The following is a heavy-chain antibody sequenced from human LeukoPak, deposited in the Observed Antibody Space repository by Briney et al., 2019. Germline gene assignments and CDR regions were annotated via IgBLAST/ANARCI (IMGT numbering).Heavy chain of an antibody. CDR1: GFTFSSYS. CDR3: ARGTTIHVY. Sequence: GGSLRLSCAASGFTFSSYSMNWVRQAPGKGLVWVSRINSDGSSTTYADSVKGRFTVSRDNAKSTLYLQMNSLRAEDTAVYYCARGTTIHVYWGQGTLVTVSS. V-gene: IGHV3-74*01. J-gene: IGHJ4*02. D-gene: IGHD2/OR15-2a*01. CDR2: INSDGSST.